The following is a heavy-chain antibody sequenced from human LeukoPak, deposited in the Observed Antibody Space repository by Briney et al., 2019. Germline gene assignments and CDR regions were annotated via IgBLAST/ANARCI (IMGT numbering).Heavy chain of an antibody. CDR1: GGSISSGNKY. V-gene: IGHV4-61*02. CDR2: FHTSGST. J-gene: IGHJ5*02. D-gene: IGHD2-15*01. Sequence: SETLSLTCTVSGGSISSGNKYWSWIRQPAGKGLGWIGRFHTSGSTNYNPSLKSRVTISVDTSKNQFSLKLSSVTAADTAVYFCARVDGSCSGGSCPSGNWFDPWGQGTLVTVSS. CDR3: ARVDGSCSGGSCPSGNWFDP.